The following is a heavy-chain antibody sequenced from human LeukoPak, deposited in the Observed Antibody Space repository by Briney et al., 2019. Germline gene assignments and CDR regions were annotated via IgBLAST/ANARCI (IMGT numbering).Heavy chain of an antibody. J-gene: IGHJ4*02. Sequence: SGPTLVNPTQTLTLTRSFSGCSLTTVGMCVSWIRQPPGKALEWLARIDWDDDRYYSTSLKPRLTISKDTSKNQVVRTMTNMDPVDTATYYCVRSYSGYDSGGRYFDSWGQGTLVTVSS. CDR2: IDWDDDR. CDR3: VRSYSGYDSGGRYFDS. CDR1: GCSLTTVGMC. V-gene: IGHV2-70*11. D-gene: IGHD5-12*01.